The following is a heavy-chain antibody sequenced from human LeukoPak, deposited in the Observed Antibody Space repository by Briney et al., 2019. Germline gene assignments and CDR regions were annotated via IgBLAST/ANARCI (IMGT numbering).Heavy chain of an antibody. CDR3: AKDREDIVVVPAAIDAFDI. V-gene: IGHV3-23*01. CDR2: ISGSGGST. J-gene: IGHJ3*02. Sequence: GGSLRLSCAASEFVFSDYYMSWVRQAPGKGLEWVSAISGSGGSTYYADSVKGRFTISRDNSKNTLYLQMNSLRAEDTAVYYCAKDREDIVVVPAAIDAFDIWGQGTMVTVSS. CDR1: EFVFSDYY. D-gene: IGHD2-2*01.